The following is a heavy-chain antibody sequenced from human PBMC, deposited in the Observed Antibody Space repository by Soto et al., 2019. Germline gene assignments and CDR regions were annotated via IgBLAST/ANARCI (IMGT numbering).Heavy chain of an antibody. J-gene: IGHJ4*02. CDR2: IYYSGST. CDR1: GGSISRGDYY. V-gene: IGHV4-30-4*01. Sequence: SETLSLTCTVSGGSISRGDYYWSWIPHPPGKGLEWIGYIYYSGSTYYNPSLKSRVTISLDTSKNQFSLKLSSVTAADTAVYYCARVGGSGSPFDNWGQGTLVTVSS. CDR3: ARVGGSGSPFDN. D-gene: IGHD3-10*01.